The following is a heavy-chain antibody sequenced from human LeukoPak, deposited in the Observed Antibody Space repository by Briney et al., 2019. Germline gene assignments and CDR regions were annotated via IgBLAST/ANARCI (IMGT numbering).Heavy chain of an antibody. D-gene: IGHD6-19*01. CDR3: ARLASSGWSRARYFQH. J-gene: IGHJ1*01. CDR1: GGSISSSSYY. CDR2: IYYSGST. V-gene: IGHV4-39*01. Sequence: SETLSLTCTVSGGSISSSSYYWGWLRHPPGKGLEWIGSIYYSGSTYYNPSLKSRVTISVDTSKNQFSLKLSSVTAADTAVYYCARLASSGWSRARYFQHWGQGTLVTVSS.